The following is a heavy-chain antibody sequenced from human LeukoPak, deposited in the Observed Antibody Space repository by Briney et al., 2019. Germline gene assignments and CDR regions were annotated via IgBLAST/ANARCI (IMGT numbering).Heavy chain of an antibody. J-gene: IGHJ4*02. Sequence: ASVKVSCKASGYTFSDYYLHWVRQATGQGLEWMGWMNPNSGNTGCAQKFQGRVTMTRNTSISTAYMELSSLRSEDTAVYYCARGAHYGDISFDYWGEGTLVTVSS. CDR3: ARGAHYGDISFDY. CDR1: GYTFSDYY. V-gene: IGHV1-8*02. D-gene: IGHD4-17*01. CDR2: MNPNSGNT.